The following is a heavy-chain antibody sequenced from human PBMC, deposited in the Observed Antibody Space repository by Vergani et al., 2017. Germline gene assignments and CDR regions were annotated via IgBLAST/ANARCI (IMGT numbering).Heavy chain of an antibody. V-gene: IGHV1-2*02. CDR2: ISPKTGDT. Sequence: QVQLMQSGPVMKKPGGSMKVSCQASESTFSDYNIHWLRQGPGQGLQWMGWISPKTGDTDYLQRFQDRVTMTTDASTKTVYLKMTRLTSDDTAIYYCGHSWNFGRRDWFDSWGPGTLVTVSS. J-gene: IGHJ5*01. CDR1: ESTFSDYN. CDR3: GHSWNFGRRDWFDS. D-gene: IGHD1-26*01.